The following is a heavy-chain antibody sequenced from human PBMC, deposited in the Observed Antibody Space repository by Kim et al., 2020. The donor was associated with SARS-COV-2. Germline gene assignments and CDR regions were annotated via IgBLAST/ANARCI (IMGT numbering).Heavy chain of an antibody. D-gene: IGHD4-17*01. CDR3: ARDAVTSFDY. CDR1: GFTFSSYE. Sequence: GGSLRLSCAASGFTFSSYEMNWVRQAPGKGLEWVSYISSSGSTIYYADSVKGRFTISRDNAKNSLYLQMNSLRAEYTAVYYCARDAVTSFDYWGQGTLVTVSS. J-gene: IGHJ4*02. CDR2: ISSSGSTI. V-gene: IGHV3-48*03.